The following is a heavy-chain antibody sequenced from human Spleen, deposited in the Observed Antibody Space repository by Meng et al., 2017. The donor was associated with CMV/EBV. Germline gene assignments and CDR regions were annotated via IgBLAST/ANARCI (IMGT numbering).Heavy chain of an antibody. CDR2: INSDGNST. D-gene: IGHD2/OR15-2a*01. CDR3: TRDLLSQYYFDY. J-gene: IGHJ4*02. V-gene: IGHV3-74*01. CDR1: GFTCSRCW. Sequence: GESLKISCAASGFTCSRCWMHWVRQVPGKGLVWVSRINSDGNSTAYGDSVKGRLTISRDNAKNTLYLQMNSLRAEDTTVYYCTRDLLSQYYFDYWGQGTLVTVSS.